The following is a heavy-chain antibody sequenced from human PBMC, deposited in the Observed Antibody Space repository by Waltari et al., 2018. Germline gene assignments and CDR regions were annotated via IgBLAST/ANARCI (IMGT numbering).Heavy chain of an antibody. Sequence: EVQLVESGGGLVQPGGSLRLSCAASGFTFNVYWMHWVRQAPGKGLERGSAISGSGGSKYYADSVKGRFTISRDNSKNTLYLQMNSLRAEDTAVYYCAKVSDGSDYWGQGTLVIVSS. J-gene: IGHJ4*02. V-gene: IGHV3-23*04. CDR3: AKVSDGSDY. CDR2: ISGSGGSK. CDR1: GFTFNVYW.